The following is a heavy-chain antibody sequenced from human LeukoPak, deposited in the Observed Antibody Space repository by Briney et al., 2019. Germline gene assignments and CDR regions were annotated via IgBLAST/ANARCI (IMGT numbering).Heavy chain of an antibody. Sequence: GGSLRLXCAASGFTFSDYYMSWIRQAPGKGLEWVSYISSSGSTIYYADSVKGRFTISRDNAKNSLYLQMNSLRAEDTAVYYCARLYSWDYFDYWGQGTLVTVSS. J-gene: IGHJ4*02. D-gene: IGHD5-18*01. V-gene: IGHV3-11*04. CDR1: GFTFSDYY. CDR3: ARLYSWDYFDY. CDR2: ISSSGSTI.